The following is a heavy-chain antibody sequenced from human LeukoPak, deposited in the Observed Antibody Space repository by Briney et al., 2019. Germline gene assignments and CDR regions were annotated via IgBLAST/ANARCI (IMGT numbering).Heavy chain of an antibody. CDR1: GYTFTSYY. D-gene: IGHD3-22*01. CDR2: INPSGGST. Sequence: ASVKVSCKASGYTFTSYYMHWVRQAPGQGLEWMGIINPSGGSTSYAQKFQGRVTMTEDTSTDTVYMELNSLISDDTAVYYCATPVPHDTSGYYYRFDYWGRGTLVTVSS. V-gene: IGHV1-46*01. CDR3: ATPVPHDTSGYYYRFDY. J-gene: IGHJ4*02.